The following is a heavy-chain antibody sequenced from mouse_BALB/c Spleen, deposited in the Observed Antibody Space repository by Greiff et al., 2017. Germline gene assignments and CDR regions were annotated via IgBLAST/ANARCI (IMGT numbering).Heavy chain of an antibody. CDR2: IDPSDSYT. D-gene: IGHD2-2*01. CDR3: TGGLRRGFAY. J-gene: IGHJ3*01. Sequence: QVQLQQPGAELVKPGASVKMSCKASGYTFTSYWMHWVKQRPGQGLEWIGVIDPSDSYTSYNQKFKGKATLTVDTSSSTAYMQLSSLTSEDSAVYYCTGGLRRGFAYWGQGTLVTVSA. V-gene: IGHV1S127*01. CDR1: GYTFTSYW.